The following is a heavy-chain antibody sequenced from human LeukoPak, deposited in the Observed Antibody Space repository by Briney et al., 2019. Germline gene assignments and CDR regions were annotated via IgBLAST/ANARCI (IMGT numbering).Heavy chain of an antibody. D-gene: IGHD1-26*01. Sequence: GGSLRLSCAASGFTFSSYAMSWVRQAPGKGLEWVSAISGSGGSTYYADSVKGRFTISRDNSKNTLYLQMSSLRAEDTAVYYCAKSPIVGAIVYGMDVWGQGTTVTVSS. CDR1: GFTFSSYA. J-gene: IGHJ6*02. CDR3: AKSPIVGAIVYGMDV. V-gene: IGHV3-23*01. CDR2: ISGSGGST.